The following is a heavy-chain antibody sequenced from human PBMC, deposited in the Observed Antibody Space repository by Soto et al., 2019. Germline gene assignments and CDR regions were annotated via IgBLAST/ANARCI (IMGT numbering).Heavy chain of an antibody. CDR2: IYYSGST. D-gene: IGHD6-13*01. J-gene: IGHJ5*02. V-gene: IGHV4-59*12. CDR1: GGSISSYY. Sequence: SETLSLTCTVSGGSISSYYWSWIRQPPGKGLEWIGYIYYSGSTNYNPSLKSRVTISVDTSKNQFSLKLSSVTAADTAVYYCARGSRKYSSSWYRWFDPWGQGTLVTVSS. CDR3: ARGSRKYSSSWYRWFDP.